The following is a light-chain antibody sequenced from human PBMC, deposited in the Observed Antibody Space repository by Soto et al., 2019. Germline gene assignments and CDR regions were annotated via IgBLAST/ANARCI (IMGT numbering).Light chain of an antibody. V-gene: IGLV3-21*02. CDR3: QVWAGSSDRV. CDR1: NIGSKV. J-gene: IGLJ3*02. Sequence: SYVLAQPPWVSVAPGQTARITCGADNIGSKVVHWFQQKPGQAPVLVVYDDDRRPSGIPERFSGSNSGNTATLTISRAEGGDEADYYCQVWAGSSDRVFGGGTQLTVL. CDR2: DDD.